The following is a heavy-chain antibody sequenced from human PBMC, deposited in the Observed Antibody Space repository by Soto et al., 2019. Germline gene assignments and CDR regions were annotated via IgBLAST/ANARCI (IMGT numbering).Heavy chain of an antibody. CDR2: IRQDGSVK. CDR3: ASLLGDATTFEY. Sequence: EVQLVESGGGLVQPGGSLRVSCAVSGLTFSSRWMSWVRQAPGKGLEWVANIRQDGSVKYYVESVKGRFTISRDNARSSLYLQMDSLTAEDTAVYYCASLLGDATTFEYWGQGTLITVSS. V-gene: IGHV3-7*01. D-gene: IGHD1-26*01. CDR1: GLTFSSRW. J-gene: IGHJ4*02.